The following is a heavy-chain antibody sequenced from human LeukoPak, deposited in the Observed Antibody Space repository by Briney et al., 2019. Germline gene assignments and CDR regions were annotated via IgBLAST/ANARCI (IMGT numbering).Heavy chain of an antibody. Sequence: PSETLSITCTVSGASIRSYYWSWIRQAPGKGLEWVGFISYSGYTSYSPSLKSRVAISVDTSKSQFSLRLTSMTVADTAIYYCARGRNDNGGMFFDSWAQGTLVPVTS. CDR2: ISYSGYT. CDR3: ARGRNDNGGMFFDS. D-gene: IGHD4-23*01. J-gene: IGHJ4*02. CDR1: GASIRSYY. V-gene: IGHV4-59*01.